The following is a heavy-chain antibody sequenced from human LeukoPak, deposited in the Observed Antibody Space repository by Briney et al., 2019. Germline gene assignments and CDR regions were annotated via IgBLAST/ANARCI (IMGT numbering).Heavy chain of an antibody. D-gene: IGHD6-19*01. J-gene: IGHJ4*02. CDR2: INHSGST. CDR3: ARGVGAVAGPY. Sequence: SETLSLTCAVYGGSFSDYYWSWIRQPPGKGLEWIGEINHSGSTNYNPSLKSRVSISVDTSKNQFSLKLSSVTAADTAVYYCARGVGAVAGPYWGQGTLVTVSS. V-gene: IGHV4-34*01. CDR1: GGSFSDYY.